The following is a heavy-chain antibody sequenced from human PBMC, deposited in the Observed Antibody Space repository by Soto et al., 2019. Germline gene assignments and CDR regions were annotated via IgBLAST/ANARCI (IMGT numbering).Heavy chain of an antibody. Sequence: QVQLVQSGAEVKKPGSSVKVSCKASGGTFSSYTITWVRQAPGQGLEWMGGIIPIFGTANYAQKFQGRVTITADESTSTAYLELSSLRSEDTAVYYCAREGGSGNYRYYAMDVWGQGTTVTVSS. V-gene: IGHV1-69*12. CDR3: AREGGSGNYRYYAMDV. J-gene: IGHJ6*02. CDR2: IIPIFGTA. CDR1: GGTFSSYT. D-gene: IGHD3-10*01.